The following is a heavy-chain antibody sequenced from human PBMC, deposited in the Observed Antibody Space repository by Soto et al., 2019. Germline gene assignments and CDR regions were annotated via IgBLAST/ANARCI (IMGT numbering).Heavy chain of an antibody. CDR3: AKEDSSGWPEVYYFDS. CDR2: ISGNSVSI. V-gene: IGHV3-23*01. J-gene: IGHJ4*02. CDR1: GFTLDGYA. Sequence: GGSRRLSCAVCGFTLDGYALHWVRQAPGKGLEWVSVISGNSVSIYYADSVKGRFTISRDNSKNTLYLQMYSLRAEDTAVYYCAKEDSSGWPEVYYFDSWGQGTLVTVSS. D-gene: IGHD6-19*01.